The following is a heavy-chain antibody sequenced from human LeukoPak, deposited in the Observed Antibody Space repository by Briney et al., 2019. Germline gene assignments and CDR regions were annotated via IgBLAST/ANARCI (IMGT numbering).Heavy chain of an antibody. V-gene: IGHV5-51*01. CDR3: ARLYSGSPDAFDI. Sequence: GESLKISCEGSGYTFTNYWIGWVRQMPGKGLEWMGIIYPGDSNTRYSPSFQGQVTISADKSISTAFLQWSSLKASDTAMYYCARLYSGSPDAFDIWGQGTMVTVSS. CDR2: IYPGDSNT. CDR1: GYTFTNYW. D-gene: IGHD1-26*01. J-gene: IGHJ3*02.